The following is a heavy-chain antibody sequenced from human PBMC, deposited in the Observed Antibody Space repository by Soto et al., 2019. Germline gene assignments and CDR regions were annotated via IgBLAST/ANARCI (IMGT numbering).Heavy chain of an antibody. CDR3: ARDGFDTIFGVVISYGMDV. CDR2: IYYSGST. J-gene: IGHJ6*02. CDR1: GGSISSGGYY. V-gene: IGHV4-31*03. Sequence: PSETLSLTCTVSGGSISSGGYYWSWIRQHPGKGLEWIGYIYYSGSTYYNPSLKSRVTISVDTSKNQFSLKLSSVTAADTAVYYCARDGFDTIFGVVISYGMDVWGQGTTVTVS. D-gene: IGHD3-3*01.